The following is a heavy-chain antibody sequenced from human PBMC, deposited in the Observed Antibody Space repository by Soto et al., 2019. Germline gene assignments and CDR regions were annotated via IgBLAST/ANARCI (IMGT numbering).Heavy chain of an antibody. D-gene: IGHD2-2*02. CDR2: INQLKGDT. Sequence: QAQLVQSGGEMRKPGASVKVSCKASGYTFSTYGITWVRQAPGQGLEWMGWINQLKGDTNSASRFQDRLTMTTDTSTRTAYMELRSLTSDGTAVYYCARVKVPAAILGAFELWGQGTVVTVSS. CDR1: GYTFSTYG. V-gene: IGHV1-18*01. CDR3: ARVKVPAAILGAFEL. J-gene: IGHJ3*01.